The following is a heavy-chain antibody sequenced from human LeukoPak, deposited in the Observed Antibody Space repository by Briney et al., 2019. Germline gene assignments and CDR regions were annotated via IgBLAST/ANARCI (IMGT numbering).Heavy chain of an antibody. Sequence: GASVKVSCKASGYTFTSYDINWVRQATGQGLEWMGWMNPNSGNTGYAQKFQGRVTMTRNTSISTAYMELSSLRSEDTAVYYCVRGVTGTTSGWFDPWGQGTLVTVSS. D-gene: IGHD1-1*01. CDR2: MNPNSGNT. CDR1: GYTFTSYD. V-gene: IGHV1-8*01. CDR3: VRGVTGTTSGWFDP. J-gene: IGHJ5*02.